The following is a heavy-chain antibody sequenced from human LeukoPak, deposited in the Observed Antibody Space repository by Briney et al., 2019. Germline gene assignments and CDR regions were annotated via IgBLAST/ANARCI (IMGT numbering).Heavy chain of an antibody. Sequence: ASVKVSCKASGYTFTSYGISWVRQAPGQGLEWMGWISAYNGNTNYAQKLQGRVTMTTDTSTSTAYMELRSLRSDDTAVYYCARDSEPGVPAAIGYMDVWGKGTTVTVSS. CDR3: ARDSEPGVPAAIGYMDV. J-gene: IGHJ6*03. V-gene: IGHV1-18*01. CDR1: GYTFTSYG. CDR2: ISAYNGNT. D-gene: IGHD2-2*02.